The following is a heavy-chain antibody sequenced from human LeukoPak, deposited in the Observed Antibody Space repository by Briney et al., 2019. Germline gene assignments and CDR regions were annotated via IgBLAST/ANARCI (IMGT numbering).Heavy chain of an antibody. CDR3: ARHRAYSSSSPFDY. CDR1: GGSFSTYY. Sequence: SETLSLTCAVYGGSFSTYYWSWVRQPPGKGLEWIGEINHSGSTNYNPSLKSRVTISANTSKGQFSLKLTSVTAADTAVYYCARHRAYSSSSPFDYWGQGTLVTVSS. J-gene: IGHJ4*02. D-gene: IGHD6-6*01. CDR2: INHSGST. V-gene: IGHV4-34*01.